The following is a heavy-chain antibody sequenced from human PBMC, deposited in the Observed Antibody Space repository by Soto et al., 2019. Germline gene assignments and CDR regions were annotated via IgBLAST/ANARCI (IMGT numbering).Heavy chain of an antibody. CDR2: IDWDDDK. CDR3: ARIQGGSGWYGDFDY. J-gene: IGHJ4*02. Sequence: SGPTLVNPTQTLTRTCTFSGFSLSTSGMCVSWIRQPPGKALEWLALIDWDDDKYYSTSLKTRLTISKDTSKNQVVLTMTNMDPVDTATYYCARIQGGSGWYGDFDYWGQGTLVTVSS. CDR1: GFSLSTSGMC. D-gene: IGHD6-19*01. V-gene: IGHV2-70*01.